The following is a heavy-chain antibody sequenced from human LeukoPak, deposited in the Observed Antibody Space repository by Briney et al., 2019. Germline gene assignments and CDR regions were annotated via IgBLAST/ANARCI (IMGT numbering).Heavy chain of an antibody. Sequence: ASVKVSCKASGYTFTSYDINWVRQATGQGLEWMGWMNPNSGNTGYAQKFQGRVTITRNTSNSTAYMELSSLRSEDTAVYYCARRAVGNSYYYYMDVWGKGTTVTVSS. CDR1: GYTFTSYD. CDR2: MNPNSGNT. CDR3: ARRAVGNSYYYYMDV. D-gene: IGHD6-19*01. J-gene: IGHJ6*03. V-gene: IGHV1-8*03.